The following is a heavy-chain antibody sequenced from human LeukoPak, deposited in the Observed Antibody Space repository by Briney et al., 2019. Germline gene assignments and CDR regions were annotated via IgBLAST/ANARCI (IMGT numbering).Heavy chain of an antibody. CDR3: ARGLADIVVVPAVFFDY. CDR1: GYTFTVYY. D-gene: IGHD2-2*01. Sequence: ASVKVSCTASGYTFTVYYMHWVRQAPGQGLEWMGWINPNSGGTNYAQKFQGWVTMTRDTSISTAYMELSRLRSDDTAVYYCARGLADIVVVPAVFFDYWGQGTLVTVSS. CDR2: INPNSGGT. V-gene: IGHV1-2*04. J-gene: IGHJ4*02.